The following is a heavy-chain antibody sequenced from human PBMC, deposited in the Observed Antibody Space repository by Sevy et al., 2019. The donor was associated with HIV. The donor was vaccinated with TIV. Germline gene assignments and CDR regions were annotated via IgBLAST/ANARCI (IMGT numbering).Heavy chain of an antibody. CDR2: LSFGCGKI. CDR1: GFAFYDYS. J-gene: IGHJ4*02. V-gene: IGHV3-23*01. CDR3: AGEGCTRPHDY. D-gene: IGHD2-8*01. Sequence: GGSLRLSCAASGFAFYDYSMSWIRQAPGKGLEWVATLSFGCGKINYADSVKGRFTISRDNSKNSFYLQMDNLRVEDTALYYCAGEGCTRPHDYWGQGTRVTV.